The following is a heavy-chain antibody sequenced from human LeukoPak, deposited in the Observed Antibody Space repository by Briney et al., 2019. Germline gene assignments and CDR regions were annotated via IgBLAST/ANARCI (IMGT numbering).Heavy chain of an antibody. Sequence: GGSLRLSCAASGFTFSSYGMHWVRQAPGKGLEWVAVIWYDGSNKYYADSVKGRFTISRDNSKNTLFLQMNSLRAEDTAVYYCARDFVAYDSSGYPPFVDYWDQGTLVTVSS. CDR3: ARDFVAYDSSGYPPFVDY. J-gene: IGHJ4*02. CDR1: GFTFSSYG. V-gene: IGHV3-33*01. CDR2: IWYDGSNK. D-gene: IGHD3-22*01.